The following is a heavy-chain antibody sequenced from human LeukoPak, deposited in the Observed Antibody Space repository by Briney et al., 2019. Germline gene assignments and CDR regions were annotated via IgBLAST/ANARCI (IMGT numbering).Heavy chain of an antibody. D-gene: IGHD3-16*01. CDR3: ARDRPGGGINGMDV. J-gene: IGHJ6*02. CDR1: GFIFSSHG. V-gene: IGHV3-33*01. CDR2: IWADGSNK. Sequence: GGSLRLSCAASGFIFSSHGMHWVRQAPSKGLEWVAVIWADGSNKYYADSVKGRFTISRDNSKNTLYLQMNSLRAEDTAMYYCARDRPGGGINGMDVWGQGTTGTVCS.